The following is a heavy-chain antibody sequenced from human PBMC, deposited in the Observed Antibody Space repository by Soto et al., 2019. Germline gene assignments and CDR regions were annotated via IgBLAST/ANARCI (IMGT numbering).Heavy chain of an antibody. V-gene: IGHV4-39*01. J-gene: IGHJ5*02. Sequence: SETLSLTCTVSGGSISSSSYYWGWIRQPPGKGLEWIGSIYYSGSTYYNPSLKSRVTISVDTSKNQFSLKLSSVTAADTAVYYCARRELGYCSGGSCFSTWFDPWGQGTLVTVSS. CDR2: IYYSGST. D-gene: IGHD2-15*01. CDR3: ARRELGYCSGGSCFSTWFDP. CDR1: GGSISSSSYY.